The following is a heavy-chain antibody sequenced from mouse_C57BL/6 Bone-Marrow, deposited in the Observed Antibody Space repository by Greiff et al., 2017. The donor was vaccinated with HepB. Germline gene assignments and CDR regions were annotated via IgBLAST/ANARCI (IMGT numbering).Heavy chain of an antibody. J-gene: IGHJ4*01. CDR3: ARDREVVALYYYAMDY. Sequence: EVKVVESGGGLVKPGGSLKLSCAASGFTFSSYAMSWVRQTPEKRLEWVATISDGGSYTYYPDNVKGRFTISRDNAKNNLYLQMSHLKSEDTAMYYCARDREVVALYYYAMDYWGQGTSVTVSS. CDR2: ISDGGSYT. D-gene: IGHD1-1*01. CDR1: GFTFSSYA. V-gene: IGHV5-4*01.